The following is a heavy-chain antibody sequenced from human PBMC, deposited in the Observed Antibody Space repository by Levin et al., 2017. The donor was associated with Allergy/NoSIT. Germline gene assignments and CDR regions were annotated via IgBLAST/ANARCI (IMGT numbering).Heavy chain of an antibody. CDR3: ARDRGNYDSSGYYFDY. CDR1: GGSISSSNW. J-gene: IGHJ4*02. CDR2: IYHSGST. Sequence: TLSLTCAVSGGSISSSNWWSWVRQPPGKGLEWIGEIYHSGSTNYNPSLKSRVTISVDKSKNQFSLKLSSLTAADTAVYCCARDRGNYDSSGYYFDYWGQGTLVTVSS. D-gene: IGHD3-22*01. V-gene: IGHV4-4*01.